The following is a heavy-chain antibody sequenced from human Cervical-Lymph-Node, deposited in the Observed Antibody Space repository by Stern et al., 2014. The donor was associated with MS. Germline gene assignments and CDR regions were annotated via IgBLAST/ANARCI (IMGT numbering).Heavy chain of an antibody. J-gene: IGHJ4*02. Sequence: EVQLVESGAEVKKPGESLKISCKGSGYSFTNYWIGWVRQMPGKGLELMGFIFLGDSYTRYRPSSQGQVPISAHKSISPAYLQWSSLKASDTAIYYCARLYNYVPDYWGQGTLVTVSS. CDR1: GYSFTNYW. CDR3: ARLYNYVPDY. D-gene: IGHD1-1*01. V-gene: IGHV5-51*01. CDR2: IFLGDSYT.